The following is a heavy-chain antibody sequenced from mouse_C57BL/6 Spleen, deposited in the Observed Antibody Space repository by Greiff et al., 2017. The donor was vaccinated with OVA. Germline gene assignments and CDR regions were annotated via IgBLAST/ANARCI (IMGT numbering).Heavy chain of an antibody. V-gene: IGHV3-6*01. J-gene: IGHJ3*01. CDR1: GYSITSGYY. CDR2: ISYDGSN. CDR3: ASGGFPAWFAY. Sequence: ESGPGLVKPSQSLSLTCSVTGYSITSGYYWNWIRQFPGNKLEWMGYISYDGSNNYNPSLKNRISITRDTSKNQFFLKLNSVTTEDTATYYCASGGFPAWFAYWGQGTLVTVSA.